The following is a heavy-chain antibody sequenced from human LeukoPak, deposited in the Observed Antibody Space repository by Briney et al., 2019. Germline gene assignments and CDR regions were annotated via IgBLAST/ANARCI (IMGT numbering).Heavy chain of an antibody. CDR3: ARVGTGGSKWGAFDI. CDR1: GDSISIGDYR. D-gene: IGHD7-27*01. J-gene: IGHJ3*02. V-gene: IGHV4-30-4*01. CDR2: IYYIGTA. Sequence: SQTLSLTCSVSGDSISIGDYRWSWIRQSPGKGLEWIGYIYYIGTAYYNPSLRSRVALSADTSKNQFSLKLSSVTAADTAVYYCARVGTGGSKWGAFDIWGQGTMVTVSS.